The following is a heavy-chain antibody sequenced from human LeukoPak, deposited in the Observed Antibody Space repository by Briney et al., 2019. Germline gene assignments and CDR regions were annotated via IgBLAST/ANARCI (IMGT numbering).Heavy chain of an antibody. Sequence: GRSLRLSCAASGFTFSSYAMHWVRQAPGKGLEWVAVISYDGSNKYYADSVKGRFAISRDNSKNTLYLQMNGLRAEDTAVYYCATLALIVGATNFDYWGQGTLVTVSS. D-gene: IGHD1-26*01. J-gene: IGHJ4*02. CDR2: ISYDGSNK. CDR1: GFTFSSYA. V-gene: IGHV3-30*09. CDR3: ATLALIVGATNFDY.